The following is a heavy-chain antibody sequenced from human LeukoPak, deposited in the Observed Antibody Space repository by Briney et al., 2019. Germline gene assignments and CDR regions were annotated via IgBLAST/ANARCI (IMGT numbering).Heavy chain of an antibody. V-gene: IGHV3-11*04. CDR3: ASTLRVGATNFDY. J-gene: IGHJ4*02. CDR1: GFTFTDYY. Sequence: GGSLRLSCAASGFTFTDYYMSWIRQAPGKGLEWVSYITNSGTTIYYADSVKGRFTISRDNAKNSLYLQMNSLRAEDTAVYYCASTLRVGATNFDYWGQGTLVTVSS. CDR2: ITNSGTTI. D-gene: IGHD1-26*01.